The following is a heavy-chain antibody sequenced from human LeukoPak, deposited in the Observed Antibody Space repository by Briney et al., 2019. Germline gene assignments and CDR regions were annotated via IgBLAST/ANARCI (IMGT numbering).Heavy chain of an antibody. V-gene: IGHV1-18*01. CDR3: ARVFGKTNIVVVPAARSNWFDP. J-gene: IGHJ5*02. CDR2: ISAYNGNT. Sequence: ASVKVSCKASGYTFTSYGISWVRQAPGQGLEWMGWISAYNGNTNYAQKLQGRVTMTTDTSTSTAYMELGSLRSDDTAVYYCARVFGKTNIVVVPAARSNWFDPWGQGTLVTVSS. CDR1: GYTFTSYG. D-gene: IGHD2-2*01.